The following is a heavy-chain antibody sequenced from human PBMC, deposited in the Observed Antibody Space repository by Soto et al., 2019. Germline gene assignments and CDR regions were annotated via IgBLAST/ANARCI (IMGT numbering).Heavy chain of an antibody. Sequence: DVQLVESGGGLIHRGGSLRLSCAVVGMTVSGKKYVAWVRHAPVKGLEWVSGVYDADGKYYADSVKGRFTTSRDSSKTIVYLEMNDLGPEDTAIYYCATWLQREHAYDVWGQGTTVTVSS. CDR2: VYDADGK. D-gene: IGHD1-1*01. J-gene: IGHJ3*01. V-gene: IGHV3-53*01. CDR1: GMTVSGKKY. CDR3: ATWLQREHAYDV.